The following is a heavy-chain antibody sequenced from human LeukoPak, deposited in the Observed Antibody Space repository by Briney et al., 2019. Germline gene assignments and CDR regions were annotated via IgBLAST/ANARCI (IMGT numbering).Heavy chain of an antibody. D-gene: IGHD6-6*01. CDR3: ARRLSSSSPKTYYYYYGMDV. CDR2: IYPGDSDT. V-gene: IGHV5-51*01. J-gene: IGHJ6*02. CDR1: GYNFTSYW. Sequence: GESLQISCKGSGYNFTSYWIGWVRQVPGKGLEWMGIIYPGDSDTRYSPSFQGQVTISADKSISTAYLQWSSLKASDTAMYYCARRLSSSSPKTYYYYYGMDVWGQGTTVTVSS.